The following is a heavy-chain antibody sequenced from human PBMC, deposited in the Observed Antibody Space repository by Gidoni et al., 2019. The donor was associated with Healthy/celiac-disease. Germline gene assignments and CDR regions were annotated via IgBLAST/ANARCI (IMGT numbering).Heavy chain of an antibody. J-gene: IGHJ4*02. CDR2: IYYSGST. Sequence: QVQLQESGPGLVKPSETLSLTCTVSGGSISSYYWSWFRQPPGKGLEWLGYIYYSGSTNYNPSLKSRVTISVDTSKNQFALKLSSVTAADTAVYYCARLGFWSGSHIFDYWGQGTLVTVSS. V-gene: IGHV4-59*01. D-gene: IGHD3-3*01. CDR3: ARLGFWSGSHIFDY. CDR1: GGSISSYY.